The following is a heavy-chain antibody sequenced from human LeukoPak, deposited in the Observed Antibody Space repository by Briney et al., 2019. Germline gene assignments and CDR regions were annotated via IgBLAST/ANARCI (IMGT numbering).Heavy chain of an antibody. D-gene: IGHD7-27*01. J-gene: IGHJ6*03. V-gene: IGHV1-18*01. CDR3: ARAEKPNWGNYYYYCMDV. CDR2: ISAYSGNT. CDR1: GYTFSSYG. Sequence: ASVKVSCKASGYTFSSYGISWVRQAPGQGLEWMGWISAYSGNTHYAQKFQGGVTMTTDTSTTTAYMELRGLRSDDTAVYYCARAEKPNWGNYYYYCMDVWGKGTTVTVSS.